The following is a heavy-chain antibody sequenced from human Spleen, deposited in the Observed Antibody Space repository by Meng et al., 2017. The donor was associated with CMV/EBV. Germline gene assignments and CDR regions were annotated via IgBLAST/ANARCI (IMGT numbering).Heavy chain of an antibody. CDR2: ISYDGSNK. V-gene: IGHV3-30-3*01. CDR1: GFTFSSYA. Sequence: GGSLRLSCAASGFTFSSYAMHWVRQAPGKGLEWVAVISYDGSNKYYADSVKGRFTISRDNSKNTLYLQMNSLRAEDTAVYYCARDRTALYGDPRVNYYYGMDVWGQGTTVTVSS. J-gene: IGHJ6*02. D-gene: IGHD4-17*01. CDR3: ARDRTALYGDPRVNYYYGMDV.